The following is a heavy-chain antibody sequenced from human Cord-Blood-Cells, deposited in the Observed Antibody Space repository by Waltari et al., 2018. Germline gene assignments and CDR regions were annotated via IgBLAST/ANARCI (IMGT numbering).Heavy chain of an antibody. V-gene: IGHV3-30-3*01. Sequence: QVQLVEAGGGVVQPGRSLRLACAAAVCTFSSYAMHGVRQAPGKGLEWVAVISDDGSNKYYADSVKGRFTISRDNSKNTLYLQMNSLRAEDTAVYYCARVKWKSYWYFDLWGRGTLVTVSS. CDR1: VCTFSSYA. D-gene: IGHD1-1*01. CDR3: ARVKWKSYWYFDL. J-gene: IGHJ2*01. CDR2: ISDDGSNK.